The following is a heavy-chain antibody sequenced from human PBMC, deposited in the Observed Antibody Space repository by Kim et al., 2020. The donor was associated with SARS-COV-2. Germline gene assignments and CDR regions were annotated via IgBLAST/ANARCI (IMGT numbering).Heavy chain of an antibody. V-gene: IGHV3-23*01. CDR2: ISGSGGST. CDR3: AQGVLRYFDWLLYLGY. Sequence: GGSLRLSCAASGFTFSSYAMSWVRQAPGKGLEWVSAISGSGGSTYYADSVKGRFTISRDNSKNTLYLQMNSLRAEDTAVYYCAQGVLRYFDWLLYLGYWGQGALVTVSS. CDR1: GFTFSSYA. D-gene: IGHD3-9*01. J-gene: IGHJ4*02.